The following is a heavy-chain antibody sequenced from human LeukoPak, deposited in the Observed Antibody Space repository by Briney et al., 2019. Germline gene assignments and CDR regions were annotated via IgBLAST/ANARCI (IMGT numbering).Heavy chain of an antibody. J-gene: IGHJ4*02. V-gene: IGHV3-23*01. CDR1: GFTFSSYA. CDR3: AKSTGYSYGAWDYFDY. Sequence: GGSLRLSCAASGFTFSSYAMSWVRQAPGKGLEWVSAISGSGGSTYYADSVKGRFTISRDNSKNTLYLQMNSLRAEDTAVYYCAKSTGYSYGAWDYFDYWGQGTLVTVSS. D-gene: IGHD5-18*01. CDR2: ISGSGGST.